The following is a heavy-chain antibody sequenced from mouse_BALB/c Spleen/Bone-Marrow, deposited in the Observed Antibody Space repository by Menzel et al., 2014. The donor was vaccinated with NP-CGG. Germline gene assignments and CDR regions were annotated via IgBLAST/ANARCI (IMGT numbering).Heavy chain of an antibody. CDR3: ARDGNYPAWFAY. Sequence: VQLQQSGAELARPGASVKLYCKASGYTFTSYWMQWVKQRPGQGLEWIGAIYPGDGDTRYTQKFKGKATLTADKSSSTAYMHLSSLASEDSAVYYCARDGNYPAWFAYWGQGTLVTVSA. J-gene: IGHJ3*01. V-gene: IGHV1-87*01. CDR2: IYPGDGDT. D-gene: IGHD2-1*01. CDR1: GYTFTSYW.